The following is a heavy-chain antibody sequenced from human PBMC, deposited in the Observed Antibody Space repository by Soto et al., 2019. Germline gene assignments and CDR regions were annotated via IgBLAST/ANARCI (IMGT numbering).Heavy chain of an antibody. V-gene: IGHV3-23*01. J-gene: IGHJ6*02. D-gene: IGHD3-9*01. CDR2: ISGNGGST. Sequence: GGSLRLSCAASGFSFSTYGMSWVRQAPGKGLGWVSTISGNGGSTYYADSVKGRFTISRDNSKNTLYLQMNSLRADDTAVYYCAKDILNGYRPHGLDVWGQGTTVTVSS. CDR1: GFSFSTYG. CDR3: AKDILNGYRPHGLDV.